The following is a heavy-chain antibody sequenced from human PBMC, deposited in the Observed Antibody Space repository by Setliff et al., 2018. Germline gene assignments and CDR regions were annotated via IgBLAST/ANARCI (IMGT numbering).Heavy chain of an antibody. J-gene: IGHJ4*02. D-gene: IGHD2-2*01. CDR3: ASCRYQVPYDY. CDR1: GASMRSGTFY. V-gene: IGHV4-39*01. Sequence: SETLSLTCTVSGASMRSGTFYWSWIRLHPGKGLEWIGYISYSGNTYYNPSLKSRVTIFVDTSKNQFSLNLNSVTAADTGVYYCASCRYQVPYDYWGQGILVTVSS. CDR2: ISYSGNT.